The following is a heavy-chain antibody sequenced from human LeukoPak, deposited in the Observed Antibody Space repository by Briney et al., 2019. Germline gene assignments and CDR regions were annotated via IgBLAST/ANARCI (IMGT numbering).Heavy chain of an antibody. CDR2: MNPKSGNT. J-gene: IGHJ4*02. Sequence: ASVKVSCKASGYTFTSYDINWVRHAPGQGLEWMGWMNPKSGNTGSAQKFQGRVTMTRNTSISTAYMELSSLRSEDTAVYYCARCHSLWFGELLGYWGQGTLVTVSS. CDR3: ARCHSLWFGELLGY. D-gene: IGHD3-10*01. CDR1: GYTFTSYD. V-gene: IGHV1-8*01.